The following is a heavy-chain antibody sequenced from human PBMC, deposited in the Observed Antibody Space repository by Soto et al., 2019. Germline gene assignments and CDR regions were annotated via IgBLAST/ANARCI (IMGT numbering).Heavy chain of an antibody. V-gene: IGHV4-59*01. Sequence: QVQLQESGPGLEKASETLSLTCTVSGGSMSGYYWSWIRQPPGKGLEWIGFIYDSGTTNYNPSLKSRGTISIDTSKNQLSLKLTSVTAADTAVYYCARVSHIVVVPAVRGAFDIWGQGTMITVPS. J-gene: IGHJ3*02. D-gene: IGHD2-21*02. CDR2: IYDSGTT. CDR3: ARVSHIVVVPAVRGAFDI. CDR1: GGSMSGYY.